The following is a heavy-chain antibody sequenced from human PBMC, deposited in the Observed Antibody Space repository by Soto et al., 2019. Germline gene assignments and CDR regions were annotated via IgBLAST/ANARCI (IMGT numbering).Heavy chain of an antibody. D-gene: IGHD3-9*01. CDR3: ASLGDILTGYYTPFDY. J-gene: IGHJ4*02. CDR1: GLTFRTYA. CDR2: ISGSGGST. V-gene: IGHV3-23*01. Sequence: GGSLRLSCAAPGLTFRTYAMTWVRQAPGKGLEWVSIISGSGGSTYYADSVKGRFTVSRDNSKNTLYVQMNSLRAEDTAVYYCASLGDILTGYYTPFDYWGQGTLVTVSS.